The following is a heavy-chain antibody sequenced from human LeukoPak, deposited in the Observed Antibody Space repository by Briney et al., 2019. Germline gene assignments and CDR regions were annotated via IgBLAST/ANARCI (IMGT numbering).Heavy chain of an antibody. Sequence: GGSLRLSCAASGFTFSSYAMSWVRQAPGKGLEGVSAISASGGSTFYADSVKGRFTISRDNSKNTLYLQMNSLRAEDTAIYYCARDNGIVAPSIPLDYWGQGTLVTVSS. V-gene: IGHV3-23*01. CDR3: ARDNGIVAPSIPLDY. CDR2: ISASGGST. CDR1: GFTFSSYA. D-gene: IGHD5-12*01. J-gene: IGHJ4*02.